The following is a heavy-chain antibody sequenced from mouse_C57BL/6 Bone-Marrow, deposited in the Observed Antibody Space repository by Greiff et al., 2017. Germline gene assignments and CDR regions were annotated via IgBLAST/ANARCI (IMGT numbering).Heavy chain of an antibody. CDR3: ARLGYYYGSSYVHWYFDV. Sequence: VQLQQSGAELARPGASVKMSCKASGYTFTSYTMHWVKQRPGQGLEWIGYINPSSGYTKYNQKFKDKATLTADKSSSTAYMQLSSLTSEDSAVYYCARLGYYYGSSYVHWYFDVWGTGTTVTVSS. D-gene: IGHD1-1*01. CDR1: GYTFTSYT. CDR2: INPSSGYT. J-gene: IGHJ1*03. V-gene: IGHV1-4*01.